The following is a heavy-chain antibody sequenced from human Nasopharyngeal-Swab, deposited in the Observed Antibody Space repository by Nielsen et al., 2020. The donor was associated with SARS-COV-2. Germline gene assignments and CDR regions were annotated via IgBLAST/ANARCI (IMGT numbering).Heavy chain of an antibody. CDR1: GDTFTGYY. Sequence: ASVKVSCKASGDTFTGYYMHWVRQDPGQGLEWMGRINPNSGGTNYAQKFQGRVTMTRDTSISTAYMELSRLRSDDTAVYYCAREDSSSWYSLLNWFDPWGQGTLVTVSS. CDR3: AREDSSSWYSLLNWFDP. D-gene: IGHD6-13*01. CDR2: INPNSGGT. V-gene: IGHV1-2*06. J-gene: IGHJ5*02.